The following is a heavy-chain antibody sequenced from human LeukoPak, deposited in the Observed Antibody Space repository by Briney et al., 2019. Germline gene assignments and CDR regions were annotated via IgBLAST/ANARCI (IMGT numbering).Heavy chain of an antibody. J-gene: IGHJ4*02. CDR3: AKGYSSSWYGTHFDY. V-gene: IGHV3-9*01. Sequence: PGGSLRLSCAASGFTFDDYAMHWVRQAPGKGLEWVSGISWNSGSIGYADSVKGRFTISRDNAKNSLYLQMNSLRAEDTALYYRAKGYSSSWYGTHFDYWGQGTLVTVSS. CDR1: GFTFDDYA. CDR2: ISWNSGSI. D-gene: IGHD6-13*01.